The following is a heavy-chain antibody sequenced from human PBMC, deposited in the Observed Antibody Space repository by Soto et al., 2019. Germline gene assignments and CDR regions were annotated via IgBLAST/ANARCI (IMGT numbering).Heavy chain of an antibody. CDR2: VNVSGST. CDR3: ATGNIDFWSGYKYFYYGMDV. V-gene: IGHV4-61*01. D-gene: IGHD3-3*01. Sequence: SETLSLTCTVSGGSVRRGSYQWSWIRQSPGKGLDWIGYVNVSGSTNYNPSLKSRVTISLDTSKNQFSLNLTSVTAADTAIYYCATGNIDFWSGYKYFYYGMDVWGQGTTVTVSS. CDR1: GGSVRRGSYQ. J-gene: IGHJ6*02.